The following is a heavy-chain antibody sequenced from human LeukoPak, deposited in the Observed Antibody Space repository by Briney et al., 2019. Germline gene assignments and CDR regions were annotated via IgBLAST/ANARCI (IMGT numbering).Heavy chain of an antibody. J-gene: IGHJ4*02. CDR3: ARDVNYAYDY. CDR1: GYSFTRNG. CDR2: ISANSGNT. V-gene: IGHV1-18*01. D-gene: IGHD3-16*01. Sequence: GASVKVSCKHSGYSFTRNGISWVRQAPGQGLEWMAWISANSGNTNYAQNFQDRVTLTTDTSTSTAYMELRSLRSDDTAVYYCARDVNYAYDYWGQGTLVTVSS.